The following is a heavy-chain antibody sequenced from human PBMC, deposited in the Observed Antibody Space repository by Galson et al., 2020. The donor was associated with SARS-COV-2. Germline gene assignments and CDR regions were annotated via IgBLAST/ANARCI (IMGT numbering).Heavy chain of an antibody. D-gene: IGHD4-17*01. V-gene: IGHV2-5*02. CDR3: ARKMTTVVTNYFDY. J-gene: IGHJ4*02. CDR2: IYSDDDK. Sequence: KMSGPTLVKPTQTLTLTSTFSGFSLSTSGVGVGWIRQPPGKALEWLALIYSDDDKRYSPSLKSRLTITKDTSKNQVVLTMTNMDPVDTATYYCARKMTTVVTNYFDYWGQGTLVTVSS. CDR1: GFSLSTSGVG.